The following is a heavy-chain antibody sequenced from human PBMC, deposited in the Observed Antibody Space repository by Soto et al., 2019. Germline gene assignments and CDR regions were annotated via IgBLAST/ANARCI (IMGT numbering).Heavy chain of an antibody. D-gene: IGHD3-22*01. Sequence: SETLSLTCTVSGGSISSYYWSWIRQPPGKGLEWIGYIYYSGSTNYNPSLKSRVTISVDTSKNQFSLKLSSVTAADTAVYYCAREYYYDSSGSPQGSYYFDYWGQGTLVTVSS. CDR3: AREYYYDSSGSPQGSYYFDY. CDR2: IYYSGST. CDR1: GGSISSYY. V-gene: IGHV4-59*01. J-gene: IGHJ4*02.